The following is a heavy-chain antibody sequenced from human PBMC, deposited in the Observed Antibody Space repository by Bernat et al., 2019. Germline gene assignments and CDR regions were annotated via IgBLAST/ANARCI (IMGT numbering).Heavy chain of an antibody. Sequence: EVQLLESGGGLVQPGGSLRLSCAASGFTFSSYAMSWVRQAPGKGLEWVSAISGSGGSTYYADSVKDRFTISRDNSKNTLYLQMNSLRSEDTAVYYCARAHTVNNAFDIWGQGTMVTVSS. J-gene: IGHJ3*02. V-gene: IGHV3-23*01. CDR2: ISGSGGST. CDR3: ARAHTVNNAFDI. D-gene: IGHD4-17*01. CDR1: GFTFSSYA.